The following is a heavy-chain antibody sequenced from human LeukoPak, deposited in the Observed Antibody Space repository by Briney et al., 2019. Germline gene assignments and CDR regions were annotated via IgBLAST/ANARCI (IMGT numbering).Heavy chain of an antibody. V-gene: IGHV3-23*01. CDR2: ISGSGGST. CDR3: AKDVVICSGCPLKGNYFDY. Sequence: GGSLRLSCAASGFTFSSYAMSWVRQAPGKGLEWVSAISGSGGSTYYADSVKGRFTISRDNSKNTLYLQMNSLRAEDTAVYYCAKDVVICSGCPLKGNYFDYWGQGTLVTVSS. J-gene: IGHJ4*02. CDR1: GFTFSSYA. D-gene: IGHD6-19*01.